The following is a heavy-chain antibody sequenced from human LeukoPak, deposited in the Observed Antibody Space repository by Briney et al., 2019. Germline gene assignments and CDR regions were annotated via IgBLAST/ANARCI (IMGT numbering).Heavy chain of an antibody. J-gene: IGHJ4*02. Sequence: GGSLRLSCAASGFTFSSYWMSWVRQAPGKGLEWVANIKQDGSEKYYVDSVKGRFTTSRDNAKNSLYLQMNSLRAEDTAVYYCARELGYCSSTSCSTDYWGQGTLVTVSS. D-gene: IGHD2-2*01. CDR2: IKQDGSEK. V-gene: IGHV3-7*01. CDR3: ARELGYCSSTSCSTDY. CDR1: GFTFSSYW.